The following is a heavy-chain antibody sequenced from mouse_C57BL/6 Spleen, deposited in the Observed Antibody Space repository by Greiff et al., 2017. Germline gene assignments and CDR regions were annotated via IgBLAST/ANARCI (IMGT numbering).Heavy chain of an antibody. CDR2: IYPGDSDT. Sequence: QVQLQQSGAELVKPGASVKISCKASGYAFSSYWMNWVKQRPGKGLEWIGQIYPGDSDTNYNGKFKGKATLTADKSSSTAYMQLSSLTSEDSAVYFCARGDYGSREGYFDVWGTGTTVTVSS. CDR3: ARGDYGSREGYFDV. J-gene: IGHJ1*03. CDR1: GYAFSSYW. V-gene: IGHV1-80*01. D-gene: IGHD1-1*01.